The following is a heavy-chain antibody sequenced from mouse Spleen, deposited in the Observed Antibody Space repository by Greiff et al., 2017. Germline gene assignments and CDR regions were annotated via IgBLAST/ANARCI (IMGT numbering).Heavy chain of an antibody. D-gene: IGHD1-1*01. CDR1: GFAFSSYD. Sequence: EVKLVESGGGLVKPGGSLKLSCAASGFAFSSYDMSWVRQTPEKRLEWVAYISSGGGSTYYPDTVKGRFTISRDNAKNTLYLQMSSLKSEDTAMYYCASYYYGSRPWYFDVWGAGTTVTVSS. V-gene: IGHV5-12-1*01. CDR3: ASYYYGSRPWYFDV. CDR2: ISSGGGST. J-gene: IGHJ1*01.